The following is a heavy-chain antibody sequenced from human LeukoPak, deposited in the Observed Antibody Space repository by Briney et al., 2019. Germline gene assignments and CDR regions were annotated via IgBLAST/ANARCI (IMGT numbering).Heavy chain of an antibody. CDR3: ARDGGGVLDY. J-gene: IGHJ4*02. V-gene: IGHV3-30-3*01. D-gene: IGHD2-8*02. Sequence: GGSLRLSCAASGFTFSSYAMHWVRQAPGKGLEWVAVISYDGSNKYYADSVKGRFTISRDNSKNTLYLQMNSLRAEDTAVYYCARDGGGVLDYWGQGTLVTVSS. CDR2: ISYDGSNK. CDR1: GFTFSSYA.